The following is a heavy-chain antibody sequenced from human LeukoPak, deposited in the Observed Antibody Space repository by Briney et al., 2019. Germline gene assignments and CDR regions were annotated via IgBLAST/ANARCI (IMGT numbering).Heavy chain of an antibody. J-gene: IGHJ4*02. CDR3: ARDLNRDGYDFDY. Sequence: ASVKVSCKASGYTFTGYYMHWVRQAPGQGLEWMGWINPNSGGTNYAQKFQGRVTITADKSTSTAYMELSSLRSEDTAVYYCARDLNRDGYDFDYWGQGTLVTVSS. CDR1: GYTFTGYY. D-gene: IGHD5-24*01. CDR2: INPNSGGT. V-gene: IGHV1-2*02.